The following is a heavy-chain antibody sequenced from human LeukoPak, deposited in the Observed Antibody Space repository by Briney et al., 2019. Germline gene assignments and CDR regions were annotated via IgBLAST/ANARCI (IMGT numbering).Heavy chain of an antibody. V-gene: IGHV1-8*03. D-gene: IGHD3-3*01. J-gene: IGHJ5*02. CDR1: GYTFTSYD. CDR2: MNPNSGNT. CDR3: ARGIYDFWSGYQIRNWFDP. Sequence: SVKVSSKASGYTFTSYDINWVRQATGQRLEWMGWMNPNSGNTGYAQKFQGRVTITRNTSISTAFMELSSLRSEDTAVYYCARGIYDFWSGYQIRNWFDPWGQGTLVTVSS.